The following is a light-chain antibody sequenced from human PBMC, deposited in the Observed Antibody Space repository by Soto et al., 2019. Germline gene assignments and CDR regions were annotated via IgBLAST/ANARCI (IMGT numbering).Light chain of an antibody. CDR1: RGIGNY. CDR3: QKYNRAPLT. CDR2: AAS. V-gene: IGKV1-27*01. J-gene: IGKJ4*01. Sequence: DIQMTQSPSSLSASVGDRVTITCRASRGIGNYLVWYQQKPGKAPKLLIYAASTLQSGVPSRFGGSGAGTSFTATTSTLHLEEVATYDGQKYNRAPLTFGGGTKVESK.